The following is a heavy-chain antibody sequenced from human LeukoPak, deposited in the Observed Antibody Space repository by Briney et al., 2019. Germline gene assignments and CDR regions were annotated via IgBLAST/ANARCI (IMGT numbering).Heavy chain of an antibody. CDR3: ARQGERPGISAY. J-gene: IGHJ4*02. Sequence: PSETLSLTCIVSGDSISSSSYYWGWVRQPPGKGLEWIGSIFSGSTYYNPSLKSRVTISLNTSKDQLSLNLSSVTAADTAVYCCARQGERPGISAYWGQGTLVTVSS. D-gene: IGHD1-26*01. CDR2: IFSGST. CDR1: GDSISSSSYY. V-gene: IGHV4-39*01.